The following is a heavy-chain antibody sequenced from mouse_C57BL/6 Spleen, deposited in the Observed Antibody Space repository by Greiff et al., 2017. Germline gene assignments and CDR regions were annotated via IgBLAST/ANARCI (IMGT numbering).Heavy chain of an antibody. CDR3: ARWEYYGSSNYAMDY. D-gene: IGHD1-1*01. Sequence: VQLKESGPELVKPGASVKIPCKASGYTFTDYNMDWVKQSHGKSLEWIGDINPNNGGTIYNQKFKGKATLTVDKSSSTAYMELRSLTSEDAAVYYCARWEYYGSSNYAMDYWGQGTSVTVSS. J-gene: IGHJ4*01. CDR1: GYTFTDYN. V-gene: IGHV1-18*01. CDR2: INPNNGGT.